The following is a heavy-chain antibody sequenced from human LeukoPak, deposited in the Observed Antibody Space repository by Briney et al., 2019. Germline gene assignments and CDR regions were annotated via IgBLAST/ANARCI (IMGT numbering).Heavy chain of an antibody. Sequence: GGSLRLSCAASGFTFSSYAMSWVRQAPGKRLEWVSAISGSGGSTYYADSVKGRLTISRDNSKNTLYLQMNSLRAEDTAVYYCAKVQSRASLRNHFDYWGLGTLVTVSS. CDR1: GFTFSSYA. CDR2: ISGSGGST. D-gene: IGHD1-14*01. CDR3: AKVQSRASLRNHFDY. J-gene: IGHJ4*02. V-gene: IGHV3-23*01.